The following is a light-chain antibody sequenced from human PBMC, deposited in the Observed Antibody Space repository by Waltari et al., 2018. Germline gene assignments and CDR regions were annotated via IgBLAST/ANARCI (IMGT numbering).Light chain of an antibody. J-gene: IGLJ3*02. V-gene: IGLV2-14*01. CDR3: TSYTRSSTWV. CDR2: KVT. CDR1: SSDVGVDNS. Sequence: QSALTQPASVSGSPGQSVPIPCTRSSSDVGVDNSFSWYQQHPGKVPKLMIYKVTNRPSGVSNRFSGSKSGDTASLTISGLQAEDEADYYCTSYTRSSTWVFGGGTKLTVL.